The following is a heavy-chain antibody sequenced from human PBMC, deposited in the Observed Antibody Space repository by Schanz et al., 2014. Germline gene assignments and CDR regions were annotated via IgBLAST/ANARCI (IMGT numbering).Heavy chain of an antibody. CDR3: ARDSGSSSWCPSDY. V-gene: IGHV3-20*04. CDR1: GFGFDDYA. Sequence: EVQLVESGGGVVRPGGSLRLSCAASGFGFDDYAMSWVRQAPGKGLEWVSGINWNGGSTGYADSVKGRFTISRDNAKNSLYLQMNSLRAEDTALYCCARDSGSSSWCPSDYWGQGTLVTVSS. D-gene: IGHD6-13*01. CDR2: INWNGGST. J-gene: IGHJ4*02.